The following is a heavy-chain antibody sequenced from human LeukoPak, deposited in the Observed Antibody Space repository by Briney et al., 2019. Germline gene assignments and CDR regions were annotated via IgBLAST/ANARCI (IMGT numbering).Heavy chain of an antibody. CDR3: ARTYYYDSADFRILYGLDV. D-gene: IGHD3-22*01. J-gene: IGHJ6*02. Sequence: ASVKVSCKASGYTFTTYDINWVRQASGQGLEWMGWMDPNSGNTGYAQKFQGRVTMTRNTSIRTAYMELSSLRSEDTAVYYCARTYYYDSADFRILYGLDVWGQGTTVTVSS. CDR1: GYTFTTYD. V-gene: IGHV1-8*01. CDR2: MDPNSGNT.